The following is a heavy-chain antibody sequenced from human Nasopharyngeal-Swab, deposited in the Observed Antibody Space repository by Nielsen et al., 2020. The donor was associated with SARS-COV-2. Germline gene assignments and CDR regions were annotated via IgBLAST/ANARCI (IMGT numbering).Heavy chain of an antibody. CDR2: IDPSDSYS. D-gene: IGHD3-10*01. J-gene: IGHJ6*02. Sequence: GESLKISCKGSGYSFSSYWISWVRQMPGKGLEWMGIIDPSDSYSNYSPSFQGHVTISVDKSLSTAFLQWSSLKASDTAVYYCARRSFYYGSGTVRGMDVWGQGTTVTVPS. CDR3: ARRSFYYGSGTVRGMDV. CDR1: GYSFSSYW. V-gene: IGHV5-10-1*01.